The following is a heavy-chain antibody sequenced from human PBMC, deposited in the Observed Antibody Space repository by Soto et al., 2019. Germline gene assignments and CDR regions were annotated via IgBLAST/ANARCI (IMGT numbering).Heavy chain of an antibody. J-gene: IGHJ4*02. CDR2: ISYDGSNK. Sequence: VQLVESGGGVVQPGRSLRLSCAASGFTFRSYGMHWVRQAPGKGLEWVAIISYDGSNKYYADSVQGRFTISRDNSKNKLYMQMNSLRAEGTAVYYCAEDIEDSSSWYFDYWGQGTLVTVSS. V-gene: IGHV3-30*18. D-gene: IGHD6-13*01. CDR1: GFTFRSYG. CDR3: AEDIEDSSSWYFDY.